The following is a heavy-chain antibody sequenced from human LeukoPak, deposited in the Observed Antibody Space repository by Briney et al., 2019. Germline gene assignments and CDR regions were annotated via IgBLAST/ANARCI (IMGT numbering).Heavy chain of an antibody. CDR1: GFSFSSYT. CDR2: VSSSSSYI. Sequence: GGSLRLSCAASGFSFSSYTMNWVRQAPGKGLEWVSAVSSSSSYIYYANSVKGRFTISRDNAKNTLYLQMNSLRAEDTAVYYCARVQYWFDPWGQGTLVTVSS. V-gene: IGHV3-21*01. CDR3: ARVQYWFDP. J-gene: IGHJ5*02.